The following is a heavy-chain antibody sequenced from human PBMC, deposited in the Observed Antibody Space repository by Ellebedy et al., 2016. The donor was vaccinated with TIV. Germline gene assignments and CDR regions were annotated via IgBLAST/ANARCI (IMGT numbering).Heavy chain of an antibody. CDR1: GGSLSDNY. CDR3: VSSASMDAFDL. J-gene: IGHJ3*01. Sequence: SETLSLTCAVPGGSLSDNYWTWIRQPPGKGLEWIGYLYYTGSTNYNPSLKSRLTISVNTPRNQFSLKLSSVTAADTAVYYCVSSASMDAFDLWGQGTMVTVSS. D-gene: IGHD3-16*01. V-gene: IGHV4-59*01. CDR2: LYYTGST.